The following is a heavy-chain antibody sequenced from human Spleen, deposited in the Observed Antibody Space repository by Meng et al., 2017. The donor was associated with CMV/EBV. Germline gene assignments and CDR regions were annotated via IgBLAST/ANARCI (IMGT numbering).Heavy chain of an antibody. J-gene: IGHJ4*02. D-gene: IGHD3/OR15-3a*01. Sequence: QVQRQQGGGGLWKPSETLSLTCAVYGGSFSGYYWRWISHPPGKGLEWFGEINNSGSTNYNPSLKSRVTRSADTTKNQFSLKLSSVTAADTAVYYCARDWGERSLIFEDYWGQGTLVTVSS. CDR2: INNSGST. V-gene: IGHV4-34*01. CDR1: GGSFSGYY. CDR3: ARDWGERSLIFEDY.